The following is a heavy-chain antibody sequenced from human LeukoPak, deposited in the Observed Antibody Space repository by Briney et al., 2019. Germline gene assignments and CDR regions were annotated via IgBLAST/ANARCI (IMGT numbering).Heavy chain of an antibody. D-gene: IGHD4-17*01. Sequence: KASETLSLTCTVSGYSISSGYYWGWIRQPPGKGLEWIGSIYHSGSTYYNPSLKSRVTISVDTSKNQFSLKLSSVTAADTAVYYCARIDHDYGDRWGQGTLVTVSS. CDR2: IYHSGST. J-gene: IGHJ5*02. V-gene: IGHV4-38-2*02. CDR3: ARIDHDYGDR. CDR1: GYSISSGYY.